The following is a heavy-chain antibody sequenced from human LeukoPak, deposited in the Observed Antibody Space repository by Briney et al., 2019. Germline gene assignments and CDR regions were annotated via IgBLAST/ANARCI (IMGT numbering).Heavy chain of an antibody. J-gene: IGHJ6*03. V-gene: IGHV3-30*02. Sequence: GGSLRLSCAASGFTFSSYGMHWVRQAPGKGLEWVAFIRYDGSNKYYADSVKGRFTISRDNSKNTLYLQMNSLRAEDTAVYYCAKEYSSYPGGIYYYYYMDVWGKGTTVTVSS. CDR2: IRYDGSNK. CDR3: AKEYSSYPGGIYYYYYMDV. CDR1: GFTFSSYG. D-gene: IGHD4-11*01.